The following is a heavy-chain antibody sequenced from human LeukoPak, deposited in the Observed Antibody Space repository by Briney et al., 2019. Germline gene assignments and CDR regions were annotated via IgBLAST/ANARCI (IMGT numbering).Heavy chain of an antibody. CDR2: ISYDGSNK. J-gene: IGHJ4*02. CDR1: GFTFSSYG. Sequence: GESLRLSCAASGFTFSSYGMHWVRQPPGQGLERVPVISYDGSNKNYADSVKDRFTISIYNSKNTLYLQMNSLRAEDTAVYYCAKWNVDTAMVRGFDYWGQGTLVTVSS. CDR3: AKWNVDTAMVRGFDY. V-gene: IGHV3-30*18. D-gene: IGHD5-18*01.